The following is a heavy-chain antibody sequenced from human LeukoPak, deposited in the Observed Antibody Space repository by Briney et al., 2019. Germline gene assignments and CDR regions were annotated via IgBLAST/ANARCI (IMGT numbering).Heavy chain of an antibody. CDR3: ARSAYGSGSFFDY. Sequence: GGSLRLSCASSGFTFSSSSMNWVRQAPGKGLEWVSSISSSSSYIYYADSVKGRFTISRDNAKNSLYLQMNSLRAEDTAVYYCARSAYGSGSFFDYWGQGTLVTVSS. D-gene: IGHD3-10*01. V-gene: IGHV3-21*01. CDR1: GFTFSSSS. CDR2: ISSSSSYI. J-gene: IGHJ4*02.